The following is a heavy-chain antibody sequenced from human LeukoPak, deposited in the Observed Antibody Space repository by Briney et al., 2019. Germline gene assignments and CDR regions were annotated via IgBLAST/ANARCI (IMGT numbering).Heavy chain of an antibody. CDR1: GYTLTGYY. D-gene: IGHD3-10*01. CDR2: INPNSGGT. V-gene: IGHV1-2*06. CDR3: ATDSRTYYYGSGSYPLNYFDY. J-gene: IGHJ4*02. Sequence: ASVKVSCKASGYTLTGYYMHWVRQAPGQGLEWMGRINPNSGGTNYAQKFQGRVTMTRDTSISTAYMELSRLRSDGTAVYYCATDSRTYYYGSGSYPLNYFDYWGQGTLVTVSS.